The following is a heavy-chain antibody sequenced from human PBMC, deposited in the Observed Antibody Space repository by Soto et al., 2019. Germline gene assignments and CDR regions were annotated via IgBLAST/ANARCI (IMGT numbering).Heavy chain of an antibody. V-gene: IGHV1-18*01. CDR3: ARAGTIVVVVAATLDV. D-gene: IGHD2-15*01. CDR2: ISAYNGNT. Sequence: ASVKVSCEASGYTFTSYGISWVRQAPGQGLEWMGWISAYNGNTNYAQKLQGRVTMTTDTSTSTAYMELRSLRSDDTAVYYCARAGTIVVVVAATLDVWGQGTTVTVSS. J-gene: IGHJ6*02. CDR1: GYTFTSYG.